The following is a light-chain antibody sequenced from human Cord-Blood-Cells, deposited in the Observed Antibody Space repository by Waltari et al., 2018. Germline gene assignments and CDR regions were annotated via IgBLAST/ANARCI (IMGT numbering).Light chain of an antibody. V-gene: IGKV3-15*01. CDR2: GAS. CDR3: QRYNNWVPYT. CDR1: QSVSSN. J-gene: IGKJ2*01. Sequence: EIVMTQSPATLSVSPGESATLSCRASQSVSSNLAWYQQKPGQAPRLLIYGASTSGTGIPARFSGSASGTEFTLTISSQQSEDFAVYNCQRYNNWVPYTLGHGTTLEIK.